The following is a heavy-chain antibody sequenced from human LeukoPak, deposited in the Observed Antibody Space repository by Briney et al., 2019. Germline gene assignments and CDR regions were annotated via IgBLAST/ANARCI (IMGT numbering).Heavy chain of an antibody. CDR1: GGSISNYY. CDR3: AREVAAAGIDTQGLDY. J-gene: IGHJ4*02. CDR2: IYSSGST. Sequence: ETLSLTCTVSGGSISNYYWSWIRQPAGKGLEWIGRIYSSGSTNYNPSLKSRVTISVDTSKNQFSLKLSSVTAADTAVYYCAREVAAAGIDTQGLDYWGQGTLVTVSS. V-gene: IGHV4-4*07. D-gene: IGHD6-13*01.